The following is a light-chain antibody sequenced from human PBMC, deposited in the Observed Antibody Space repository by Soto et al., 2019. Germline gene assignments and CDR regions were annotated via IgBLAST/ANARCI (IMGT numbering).Light chain of an antibody. V-gene: IGKV3-15*01. J-gene: IGKJ3*01. CDR1: QTISSN. CDR2: GAS. CDR3: QQYNNWPPFT. Sequence: DIVMTQSPATLSVSPGERATLSCRASQTISSNLAWYQQKPGQTPRLLIYGASTRAAGIPARFSGSGSGTDFTLTTTSLQAEDFPVYYYQQYNNWPPFTFGPGTKVDI.